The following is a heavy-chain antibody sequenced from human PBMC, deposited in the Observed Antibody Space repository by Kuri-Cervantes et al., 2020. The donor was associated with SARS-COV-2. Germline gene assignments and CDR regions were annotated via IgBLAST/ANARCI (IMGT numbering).Heavy chain of an antibody. V-gene: IGHV4-38-2*01. CDR2: IYHSGST. D-gene: IGHD6-19*01. J-gene: IGHJ4*02. CDR3: ARSWVSVAARYGGFDN. CDR1: GYSISSGYY. Sequence: GSLRLSCAVSGYSISSGYYWGWIRQPPGKGLEWIGSIYHSGSTYYNPSLKSRVTISVHTSKNQFSLRLNSVTAADTAIYYCARSWVSVAARYGGFDNWGQGTLVTVSS.